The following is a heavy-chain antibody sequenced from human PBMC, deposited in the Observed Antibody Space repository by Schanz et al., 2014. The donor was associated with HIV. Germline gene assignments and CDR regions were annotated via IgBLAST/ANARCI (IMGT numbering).Heavy chain of an antibody. V-gene: IGHV3-30*18. CDR1: GFTFDSYG. Sequence: QVQLVESGGGVVQPGRSLRLSCAASGFTFDSYGMYWVRQAPGKGREWVAVISHDGSKKYYADSVRGRITISRDNSKNTLYLQMNSLRADDTAVYYCAKGWRGYSISSWVDYWGQGSLVTVSS. D-gene: IGHD6-6*01. CDR2: ISHDGSKK. CDR3: AKGWRGYSISSWVDY. J-gene: IGHJ4*02.